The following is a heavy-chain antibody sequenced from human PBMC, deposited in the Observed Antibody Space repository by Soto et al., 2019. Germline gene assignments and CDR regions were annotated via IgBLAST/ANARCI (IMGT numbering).Heavy chain of an antibody. D-gene: IGHD3-22*01. Sequence: ASVKVSCKASGYTFTSYYMHWVRQAPGQGLEWMGIINPSGGSTSYAQKFQGRVTMTRDTSTSTVYMELRSLTSDDTAVYFCATEPIYYNDGSGYYPLGHWGQGTLVTVSS. V-gene: IGHV1-46*01. CDR3: ATEPIYYNDGSGYYPLGH. CDR1: GYTFTSYY. CDR2: INPSGGST. J-gene: IGHJ4*02.